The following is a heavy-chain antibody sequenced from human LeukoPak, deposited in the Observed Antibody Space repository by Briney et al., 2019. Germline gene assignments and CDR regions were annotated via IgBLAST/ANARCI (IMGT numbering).Heavy chain of an antibody. J-gene: IGHJ4*02. CDR3: AKGWDDIVATTFDY. CDR1: GFTFSSYA. D-gene: IGHD5-12*01. CDR2: ISGSGGST. V-gene: IGHV3-23*01. Sequence: PGGSLRLSCAASGFTFSSYAMSWVRQAPGKGLEWVSAISGSGGSTYYADSVKGRFTISRDNSKNTLNLQMNSLRAEDTAVYYCAKGWDDIVATTFDYWGQGTLVTVSS.